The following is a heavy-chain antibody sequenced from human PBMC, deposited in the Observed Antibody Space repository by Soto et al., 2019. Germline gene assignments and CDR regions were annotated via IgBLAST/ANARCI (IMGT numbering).Heavy chain of an antibody. V-gene: IGHV3-53*04. Sequence: EVQLVESGGGLVQPGGSLRLSCAASGFTVSSNYMSWVRQAPGKGLEWVSVIYSGGSTYYADSVKGRFTISRHNSKSTPYLQMSRLRAGDTAVYYCAREVGHGWFDPWGQGTLVTVSS. CDR1: GFTVSSNY. J-gene: IGHJ5*02. CDR2: IYSGGST. CDR3: AREVGHGWFDP.